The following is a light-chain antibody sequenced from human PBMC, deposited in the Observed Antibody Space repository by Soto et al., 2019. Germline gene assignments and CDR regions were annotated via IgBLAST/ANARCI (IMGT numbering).Light chain of an antibody. Sequence: QAVLTQPPSASGSPGQSVTLSCTATSSDVGGYNYVSWYQQHPGKAPKLMIYEVSKRPSGVPDRFSGSKSGNTASLTVSGLQAEDEADYYCSSYAGSNNLVFGGGTKLTVL. J-gene: IGLJ2*01. CDR3: SSYAGSNNLV. CDR1: SSDVGGYNY. V-gene: IGLV2-8*01. CDR2: EVS.